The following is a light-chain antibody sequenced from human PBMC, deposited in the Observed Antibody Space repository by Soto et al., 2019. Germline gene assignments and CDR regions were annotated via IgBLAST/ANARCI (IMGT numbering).Light chain of an antibody. CDR1: SSDVGGYNY. J-gene: IGLJ1*01. CDR2: DVS. CDR3: SSYAGSKNLV. V-gene: IGLV2-8*01. Sequence: QSALTQPPSASGSLGQSVTISCTGTSSDVGGYNYVSWYQQHPGKAPKLLIYDVSHRPSGVPDRFSGSKSGNTASLTVSGLQAEDETDYYCSSYAGSKNLVFGTGTKLTVL.